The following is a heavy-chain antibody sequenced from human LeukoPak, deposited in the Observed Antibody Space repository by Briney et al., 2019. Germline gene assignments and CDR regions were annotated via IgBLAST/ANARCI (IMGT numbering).Heavy chain of an antibody. CDR2: ISSSSSYI. V-gene: IGHV3-21*01. D-gene: IGHD5-24*01. CDR3: ARSTPKLPGYYFDY. Sequence: GGSLRLSCAASGFTFSSYSMNWVRQAPGKGLEWVSSISSSSSYIYYADSVKGRFTISRHNAKNSLYLQMNGLRAEDTAVYYCARSTPKLPGYYFDYWGQGTLVTVSS. CDR1: GFTFSSYS. J-gene: IGHJ4*02.